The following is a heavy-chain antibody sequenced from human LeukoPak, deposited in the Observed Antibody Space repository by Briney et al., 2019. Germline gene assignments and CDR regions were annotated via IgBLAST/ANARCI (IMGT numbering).Heavy chain of an antibody. Sequence: QPGGSLRLSCAASEFTFSSYAMHWVRQAPGKGLEWVAVISYDGSNKYYADSVKGRFTISRDNSKNTLYLQMNSLRAEDTAVYYCAKQMGELSLQIDYWGQGTLVTVSS. V-gene: IGHV3-30-3*02. CDR3: AKQMGELSLQIDY. CDR1: EFTFSSYA. CDR2: ISYDGSNK. J-gene: IGHJ4*02. D-gene: IGHD3-16*02.